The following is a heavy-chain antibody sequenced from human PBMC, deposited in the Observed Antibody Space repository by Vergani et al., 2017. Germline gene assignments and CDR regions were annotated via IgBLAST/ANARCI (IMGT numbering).Heavy chain of an antibody. J-gene: IGHJ4*02. CDR3: AKFGFSGYDYFDY. Sequence: EVQLLESGGGLVKPGGSLRLSCAASGFTFSSYAMSWVRQAPGKGLEGVSDISGSGGRTYYADYVKGRFTISRDKSKNTLYLQMNSLRAEDTAVYYCAKFGFSGYDYFDYWGQGTLVTVSS. CDR2: ISGSGGRT. V-gene: IGHV3-23*01. D-gene: IGHD5-12*01. CDR1: GFTFSSYA.